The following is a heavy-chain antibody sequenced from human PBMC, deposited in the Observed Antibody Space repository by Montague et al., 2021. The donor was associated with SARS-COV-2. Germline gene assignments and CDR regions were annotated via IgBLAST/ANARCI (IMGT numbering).Heavy chain of an antibody. D-gene: IGHD2-21*02. J-gene: IGHJ4*02. V-gene: IGHV4-61*02. CDR2: IYVNGRIFISGRT. CDR1: GGSISSGSYY. Sequence: TLSLTCSVSGGSISSGSYYWSWIRQPAGKGLEWIGRIYVNGRIFISGRTKYNPSLKSRVIISLDTSKNQFSLKLSSVTAADTAVYYCVSSVGLIVVSATNFDYWGQGTLVTVSS. CDR3: VSSVGLIVVSATNFDY.